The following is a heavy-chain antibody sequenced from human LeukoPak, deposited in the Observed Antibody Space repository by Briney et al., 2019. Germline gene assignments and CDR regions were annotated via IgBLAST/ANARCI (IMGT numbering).Heavy chain of an antibody. J-gene: IGHJ4*02. D-gene: IGHD2-2*02. CDR1: GGSISSSSYY. CDR3: ARCTSTSCYNFDY. CDR2: IYYSGST. Sequence: PSETLSLTCTVSGGSISSSSYYWGWIRQPPGKGLEWIGSIYYSGSTYYNPSLKSRVTTSLDTSKNQFSLKLNSVTAADTAVCYCARCTSTSCYNFDYWGQGSLVTVSS. V-gene: IGHV4-39*07.